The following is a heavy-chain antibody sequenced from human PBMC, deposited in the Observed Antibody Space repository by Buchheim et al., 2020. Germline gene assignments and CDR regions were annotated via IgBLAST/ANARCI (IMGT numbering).Heavy chain of an antibody. CDR3: AKDQIYCIGGHFYSSDY. CDR1: GFTFSSYA. CDR2: ISATGGSI. Sequence: EVQLLESGGGLVQPGGCLRLSCAASGFTFSSYAMTWMRQAPGKGLEWVSSISATGGSIYYVDSVKGRFTMSRDNSKNIVYLQMNSLRAEDTALYYCAKDQIYCIGGHFYSSDYWGQGTL. D-gene: IGHD2-15*01. V-gene: IGHV3-23*01. J-gene: IGHJ4*02.